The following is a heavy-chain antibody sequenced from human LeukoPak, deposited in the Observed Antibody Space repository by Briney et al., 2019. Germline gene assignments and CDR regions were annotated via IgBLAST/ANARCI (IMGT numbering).Heavy chain of an antibody. CDR2: ISYDGSYK. CDR1: VFTFSSFC. Sequence: PGRSLRLSCAASVFTFSSFCMHWVRQAPCKGLEWVAVISYDGSYKNYADSVQGRFSISRDNPKNTLYLQMNTLSAEDTAVYYCGKERWGYCSSAGCPLFDSWGQGTLITVSS. V-gene: IGHV3-30*18. CDR3: GKERWGYCSSAGCPLFDS. J-gene: IGHJ4*02. D-gene: IGHD2-2*01.